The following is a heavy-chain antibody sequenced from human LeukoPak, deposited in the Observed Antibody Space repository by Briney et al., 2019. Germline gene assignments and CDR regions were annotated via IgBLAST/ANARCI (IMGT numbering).Heavy chain of an antibody. CDR2: ISPGGST. CDR1: GFTFTNYA. D-gene: IGHD1-14*01. CDR3: ARDFMYNVNCAGC. J-gene: IGHJ4*02. Sequence: GGSLRLSCAASGFTFTNYAMSWVRQAPGRGLEWVSNISPGGSTNYADSVKGRFTISRDNAKNTLYLQMNSLRAEDTAVYHCARDFMYNVNCAGCWGQGTLVTVSS. V-gene: IGHV3-23*01.